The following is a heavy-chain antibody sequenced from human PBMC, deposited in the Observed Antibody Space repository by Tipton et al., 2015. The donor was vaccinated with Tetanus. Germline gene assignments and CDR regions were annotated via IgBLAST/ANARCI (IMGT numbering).Heavy chain of an antibody. CDR1: GFTFSSYN. V-gene: IGHV3-48*04. CDR3: ARVKGSVILSGPNWFDP. D-gene: IGHD3-9*01. J-gene: IGHJ5*02. CDR2: ITSSSSTI. Sequence: QLVQSGGGLVQPGGSLRLSCAASGFTFSSYNMNWVRQAPGKGLEWVSYITSSSSTIYYADSVKGRFTISRDNAKNSLYLQMNSLRTEDTAVYYCARVKGSVILSGPNWFDPWGQGTLVTVSS.